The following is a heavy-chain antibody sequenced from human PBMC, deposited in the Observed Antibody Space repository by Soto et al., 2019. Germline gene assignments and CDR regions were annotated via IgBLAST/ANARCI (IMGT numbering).Heavy chain of an antibody. D-gene: IGHD4-17*01. CDR1: GGCITSVGYS. Sequence: QLKLQESGSGLVKPSQTLSLTCVVSGGCITSVGYSWNWIRQPPGKGLEWIGYVYHTGSTFYNPSLNSRGTISVDRSKNQFSLDLISVTAADTAVYFCARVATTITYAMDVWGPGTTVIVSS. J-gene: IGHJ6*02. CDR3: ARVATTITYAMDV. V-gene: IGHV4-30-2*01. CDR2: VYHTGST.